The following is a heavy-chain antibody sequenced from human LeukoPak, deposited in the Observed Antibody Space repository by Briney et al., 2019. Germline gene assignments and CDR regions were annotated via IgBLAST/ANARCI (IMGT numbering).Heavy chain of an antibody. V-gene: IGHV3-43*02. D-gene: IGHD2-15*01. J-gene: IGHJ4*02. CDR2: VSGDATST. CDR3: VKDTGYYVGLHD. CDR1: GFTFHDYA. Sequence: PGGSLRLSCATSGFTFHDYAMHWVRQAPGKGLEWLSLVSGDATSTYYADSVKGRFTISRDNSRNSLYLEMSTLRTEDTALYYCVKDTGYYVGLHDWGQGTLVTVSS.